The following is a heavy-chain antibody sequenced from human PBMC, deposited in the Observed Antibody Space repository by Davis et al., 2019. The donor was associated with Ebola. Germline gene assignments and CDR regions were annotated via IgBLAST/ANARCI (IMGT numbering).Heavy chain of an antibody. CDR3: ARHFGVVIIRPHFGY. J-gene: IGHJ4*02. CDR2: LNHSGST. Sequence: SETLSFTCTVSGGSVSSGSYYWSWTRQPPGKGLEWSEELNHSGSTSYNPSLKSRVTISVDTSKNQFSLKLSSVTAADTAVYYCARHFGVVIIRPHFGYWGQGTLVTVSS. V-gene: IGHV4-61*01. D-gene: IGHD3-3*01. CDR1: GGSVSSGSYY.